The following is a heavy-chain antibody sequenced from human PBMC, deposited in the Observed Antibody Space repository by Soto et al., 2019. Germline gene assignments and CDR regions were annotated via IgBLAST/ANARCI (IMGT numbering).Heavy chain of an antibody. J-gene: IGHJ4*02. V-gene: IGHV1-3*01. CDR3: ARGLNGYLHYFDY. CDR2: INPGNGNT. CDR1: GYTFTSYA. D-gene: IGHD5-18*01. Sequence: QVQLVQSGAEVKKPGASVKVSCKASGYTFTSYAMHWVRRAPGQRLGGMGGINPGNGNTKYSQKFQGRVTITRDTSASTAYMELSSLRSEDTAVYYCARGLNGYLHYFDYWGQGTLVTVSS.